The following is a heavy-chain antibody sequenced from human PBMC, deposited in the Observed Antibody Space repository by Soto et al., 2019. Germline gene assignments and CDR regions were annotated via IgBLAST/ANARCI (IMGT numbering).Heavy chain of an antibody. CDR1: GFSLDTYGES. CDR2: LYWDGDT. V-gene: IGHV2-5*02. J-gene: IGHJ4*02. CDR3: VHSRKRFRENCWVGPCYGGFDL. Sequence: QITLKESGPTLVEPTQTLTLTCTFSGFSLDTYGESLGWIRQSPVTALECLALLYWDGDTDYNPSLQYRIRTPTDTSQNPEVVPMRDVDPADTATLFCVHSRKRFRENCWVGPCYGGFDLWGLGILVTVSS. D-gene: IGHD3-10*01.